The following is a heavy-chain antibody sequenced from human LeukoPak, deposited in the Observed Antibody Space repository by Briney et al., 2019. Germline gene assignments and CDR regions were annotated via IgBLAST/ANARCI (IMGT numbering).Heavy chain of an antibody. CDR3: ARGRGIVVVSDMDV. D-gene: IGHD2-15*01. J-gene: IGHJ6*03. Sequence: ASVRVSCKASGYTFTGYYMHWVRQAPGQGLEWMGWINPNSGGTNYAQKFQGRVTMTRDTSISTAYMELSRLRSDDTAVYYCARGRGIVVVSDMDVWGKGTTVTVSS. V-gene: IGHV1-2*02. CDR1: GYTFTGYY. CDR2: INPNSGGT.